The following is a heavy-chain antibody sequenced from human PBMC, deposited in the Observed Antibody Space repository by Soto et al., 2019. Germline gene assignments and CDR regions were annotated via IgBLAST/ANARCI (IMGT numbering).Heavy chain of an antibody. CDR3: ARDRNYYDSSGYFPYYGMDV. CDR1: GGPISSYY. J-gene: IGHJ6*02. V-gene: IGHV4-59*01. D-gene: IGHD3-22*01. CDR2: IYYSGST. Sequence: SETLSLTCTVSGGPISSYYWSWIRQPPGKGLEWIGYIYYSGSTNYNPSLKSRVTISVDTSKNQFSLKLSSVTAADTAVYYCARDRNYYDSSGYFPYYGMDVWGQGTTVTVSS.